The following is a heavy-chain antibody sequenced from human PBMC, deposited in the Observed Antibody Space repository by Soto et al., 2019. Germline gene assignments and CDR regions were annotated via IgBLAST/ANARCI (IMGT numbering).Heavy chain of an antibody. J-gene: IGHJ6*04. CDR1: GFTFSSYA. D-gene: IGHD6-19*01. V-gene: IGHV3-23*01. CDR2: ISGSGGST. Sequence: PGGSLRLSCAASGFTFSSYAMSWVRQAPGKGLEWVSAISGSGGSTYYADSVKGRFTISRDNSKNTLYLQMNSLSAEDTAVYYCAKDPRSGWYWNYYYGIDVWGEGTPVTVSS. CDR3: AKDPRSGWYWNYYYGIDV.